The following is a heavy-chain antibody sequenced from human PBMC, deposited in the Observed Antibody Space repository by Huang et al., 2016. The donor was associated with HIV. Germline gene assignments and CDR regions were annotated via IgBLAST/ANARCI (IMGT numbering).Heavy chain of an antibody. CDR2: VFYGGNT. D-gene: IGHD3-16*01. CDR3: ARLPFDYVWGTQRQTALDELDV. Sequence: QLQLQESGPGLVRPSETLSLTCSVSGGSVNSGYYYWGWIRQPPGKGLEGIASVFYGGNTFYNPSLKSRVSMSVDTYKKRFSLNLSSVTAADTAVYFCARLPFDYVWGTQRQTALDELDVWGQGTMVTVSS. CDR1: GGSVNSGYYY. V-gene: IGHV4-39*01. J-gene: IGHJ3*01.